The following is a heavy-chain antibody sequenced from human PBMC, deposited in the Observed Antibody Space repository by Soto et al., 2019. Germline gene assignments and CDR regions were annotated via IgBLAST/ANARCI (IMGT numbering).Heavy chain of an antibody. Sequence: PSETLSLPCAVSGYSISSGYYWGWILQPPGKGLEWIGSIYHSGSTYYNPSLKSRVTISVDTSKNQLSLKLSSVTAADTAVYYFPRVRVGYALGSVYYYLYWGQGPL. D-gene: IGHD3-3*01. J-gene: IGHJ4*02. CDR2: IYHSGST. CDR3: PRVRVGYALGSVYYYLY. CDR1: GYSISSGYY. V-gene: IGHV4-38-2*01.